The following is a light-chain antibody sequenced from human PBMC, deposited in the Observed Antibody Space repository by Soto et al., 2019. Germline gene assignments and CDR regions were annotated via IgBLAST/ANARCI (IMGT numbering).Light chain of an antibody. CDR2: DVT. CDR1: SSDVGVYNF. J-gene: IGLJ1*01. Sequence: QSALTQPASVSGSPGQSITISCTGTSSDVGVYNFVSWYQQHPDKAPKLMIYDVTNRPSGVSNRFSGSKSGNTASLTISGLQAEDEADYYCSSYTSISTYVFGTGTKLTVL. V-gene: IGLV2-14*01. CDR3: SSYTSISTYV.